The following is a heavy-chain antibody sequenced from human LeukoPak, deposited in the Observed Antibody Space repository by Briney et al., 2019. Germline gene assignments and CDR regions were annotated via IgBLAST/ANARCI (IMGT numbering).Heavy chain of an antibody. D-gene: IGHD2-2*01. CDR2: ISGSGGST. J-gene: IGHJ4*02. CDR3: AKGTVYCSSTSCYPWIQLWFDY. V-gene: IGHV3-23*01. Sequence: PGGALGLSRAACGFTLRSCAMSWVPPPRGKGGGGVWGISGSGGSTYKADSVKGRFTISRDNSKNTLYLQMNSRRAEDTALYYCAKGTVYCSSTSCYPWIQLWFDYWGQGTLVTVSS. CDR1: GFTLRSCA.